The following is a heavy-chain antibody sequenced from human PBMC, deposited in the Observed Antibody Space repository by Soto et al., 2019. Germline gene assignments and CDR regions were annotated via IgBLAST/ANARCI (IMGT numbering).Heavy chain of an antibody. D-gene: IGHD2-21*02. CDR1: GFTFVSYW. J-gene: IGHJ4*02. Sequence: EVQLVESGGGLVQPGGSLRLSCAVSGFTFVSYWMNWVRLIPGKGLEWVAYIKPHGSATYYVDSVKGRFTISTDNAKNSLYLQMNILRVEDTSVYYCARAGYCGPGCYYYFDYWGQGTLVTVSS. CDR2: IKPHGSAT. V-gene: IGHV3-7*01. CDR3: ARAGYCGPGCYYYFDY.